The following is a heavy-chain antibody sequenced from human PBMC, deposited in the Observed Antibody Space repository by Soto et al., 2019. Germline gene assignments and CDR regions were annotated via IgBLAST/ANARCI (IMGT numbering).Heavy chain of an antibody. CDR1: GYTLTGDG. J-gene: IGHJ4*02. CDR3: ARDVPLTTVVTHFDY. CDR2: ISAYNGNT. Sequence: ASVKGSCKGSGYTLTGDGVGWVRQAPGQGLEWMGWISAYNGNTNYAQKLQGRVTMTTDTSTSTAYMELRSLRSDDTAVYYCARDVPLTTVVTHFDYWGQGTLVTVSS. V-gene: IGHV1-18*01. D-gene: IGHD4-17*01.